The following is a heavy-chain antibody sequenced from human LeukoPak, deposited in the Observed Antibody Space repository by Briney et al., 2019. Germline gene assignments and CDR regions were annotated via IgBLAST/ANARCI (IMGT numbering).Heavy chain of an antibody. V-gene: IGHV4-59*01. D-gene: IGHD6-19*01. J-gene: IGHJ4*02. CDR1: GGSISSYY. CDR2: IYYSGST. CDR3: ARAIAVAGSYYFDY. Sequence: SETLSLTCTVSGGSISSYYWSWIRQPPGKGLEWIGYIYYSGSTNYNPSLKSRVTISVDTSKNQFSLKLSSVTAADTAVYYCARAIAVAGSYYFDYWGQGTLVTVSS.